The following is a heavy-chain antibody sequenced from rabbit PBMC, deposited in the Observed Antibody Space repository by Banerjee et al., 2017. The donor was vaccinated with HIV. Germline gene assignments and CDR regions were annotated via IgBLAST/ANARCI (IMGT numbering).Heavy chain of an antibody. D-gene: IGHD1-1*01. CDR3: VRDIAGSSGYSNL. Sequence: QEQLVESGGDPVKPGASLTLTCTASGFSFSSSYCMCWVRQAPGKGLEWIACIYAGSGGSTYYASWAKGRFTISKTSSTTVTLQMTSLTAADTATYFCVRDIAGSSGYSNLWGPGTLVTVS. CDR1: GFSFSSSYC. V-gene: IGHV1S45*01. J-gene: IGHJ4*01. CDR2: IYAGSGGST.